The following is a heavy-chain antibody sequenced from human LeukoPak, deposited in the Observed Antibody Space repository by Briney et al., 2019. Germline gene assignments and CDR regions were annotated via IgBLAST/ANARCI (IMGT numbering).Heavy chain of an antibody. CDR3: ATLAGSYYYDSSGYGYFDL. CDR2: IYYSGST. V-gene: IGHV4-59*08. D-gene: IGHD3-22*01. J-gene: IGHJ2*01. CDR1: GGSISSYY. Sequence: SETLPLTCTVSGGSISSYYWSWIRQPPGKGLEWIGYIYYSGSTNYNPSLKSRVTISVDTSKNQFSLKLSSVTAADTAVYYCATLAGSYYYDSSGYGYFDLWGRGTLVTVSS.